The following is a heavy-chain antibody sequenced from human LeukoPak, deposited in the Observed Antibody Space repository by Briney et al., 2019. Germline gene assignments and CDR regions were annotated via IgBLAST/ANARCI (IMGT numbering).Heavy chain of an antibody. CDR2: IYYSGST. CDR3: GRVDILTGYYLDY. D-gene: IGHD3-9*01. Sequence: SETLSLTCTVSGGSVSSGSYYWSWIRQPPGKGLEWIGYIYYSGSTHYNPSLKSRVTISVDTSKNQFSLKLSSVTAADTAVYYCGRVDILTGYYLDYWGQGTLVTVSS. V-gene: IGHV4-61*01. CDR1: GGSVSSGSYY. J-gene: IGHJ4*02.